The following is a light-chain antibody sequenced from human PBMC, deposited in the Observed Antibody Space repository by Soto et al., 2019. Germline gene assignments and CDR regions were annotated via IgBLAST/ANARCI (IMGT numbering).Light chain of an antibody. J-gene: IGLJ3*02. V-gene: IGLV6-57*03. Sequence: NFMLTQPHSVSESPGKTVTISCTRSSGSIASNYVQWYQQRPGSAPTTVIYEDNQRPSGVPDRFSGSIDSSSNSASLTIPGLKDEDEADYSCQSYDSSNQVFGGGTKLTVL. CDR2: EDN. CDR1: SGSIASNY. CDR3: QSYDSSNQV.